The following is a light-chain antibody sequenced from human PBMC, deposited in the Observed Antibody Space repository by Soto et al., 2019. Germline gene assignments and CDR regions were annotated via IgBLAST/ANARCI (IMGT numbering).Light chain of an antibody. V-gene: IGKV3-15*01. J-gene: IGKJ1*01. Sequence: VLTQSPATLSVSPGERVTLSCRTSQSVGSSLAWYQQVPGQAPRLLMYGASSRETGISDRFSGGGSGTEFVLTISDLQSEDFAVYSCQQYNAWPPTFGQGTKVDIK. CDR3: QQYNAWPPT. CDR1: QSVGSS. CDR2: GAS.